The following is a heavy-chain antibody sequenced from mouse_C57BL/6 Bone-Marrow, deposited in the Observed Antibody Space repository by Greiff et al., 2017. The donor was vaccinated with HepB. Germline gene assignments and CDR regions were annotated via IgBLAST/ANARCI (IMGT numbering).Heavy chain of an antibody. D-gene: IGHD2-4*01. CDR1: GYTFTSYG. V-gene: IGHV1-81*01. Sequence: QVQLQQSGAELARPGASVTLSCKASGYTFTSYGISWVKQRTGQGLEWIGEIYPRSGNTYYNEKFKGKATLTADKSSSTAYMELRSLTSEDSAVYDCARDDDYAYFDYWGQGTTLTVSS. J-gene: IGHJ2*01. CDR2: IYPRSGNT. CDR3: ARDDDYAYFDY.